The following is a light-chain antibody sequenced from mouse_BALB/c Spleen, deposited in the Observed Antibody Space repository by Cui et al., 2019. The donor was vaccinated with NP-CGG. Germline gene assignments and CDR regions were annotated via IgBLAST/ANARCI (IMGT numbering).Light chain of an antibody. J-gene: IGLJ1*01. CDR2: GTN. Sequence: VPTQASASTTSPGETVTLTCRSSTGAVTTSNYANWVQEKPDHLFTGLIGGTNNRAPGVPARFSGSLIGDKAALTITGAQTEDEAIYFCALWYSNHWVFGGGTKLTVL. CDR1: TGAVTTSNY. V-gene: IGLV1*01. CDR3: ALWYSNHWV.